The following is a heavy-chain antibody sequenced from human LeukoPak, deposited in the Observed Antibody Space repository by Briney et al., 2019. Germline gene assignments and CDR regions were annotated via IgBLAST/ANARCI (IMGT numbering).Heavy chain of an antibody. J-gene: IGHJ4*02. V-gene: IGHV3-7*01. CDR3: VRDIIVVTVAIYFDN. CDR2: IKQDGSET. CDR1: GFTFSSYW. D-gene: IGHD2-2*02. Sequence: GGSLRLSCVTSGFTFSSYWMSWVRQAPGKGLEWVANIKQDGSETYYADSVKGRFTISRDNAKNSLNLQMDSLRAEDTAIYYCVRDIIVVTVAIYFDNWGQGTLVTVSS.